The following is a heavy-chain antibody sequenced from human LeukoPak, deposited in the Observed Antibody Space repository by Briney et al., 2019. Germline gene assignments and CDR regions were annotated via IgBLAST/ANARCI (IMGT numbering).Heavy chain of an antibody. V-gene: IGHV3-7*04. D-gene: IGHD3-16*01. J-gene: IGHJ4*02. Sequence: SCKVSGYTLTELSMHWVRQAPGKGLEWVATIKEDGSEGFYVDPVKGRFSISRDNAKSSLYLQMNSLRAEDTSVYYCARESLLGGIDYWGQGTLVTVSS. CDR1: GYTLTELS. CDR3: ARESLLGGIDY. CDR2: IKEDGSEG.